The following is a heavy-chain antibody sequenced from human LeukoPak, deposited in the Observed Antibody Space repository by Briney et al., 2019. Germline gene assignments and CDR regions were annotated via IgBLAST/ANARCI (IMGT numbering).Heavy chain of an antibody. D-gene: IGHD3-10*01. CDR2: IYHSGST. Sequence: PSETLSPTCTVSGGSISSGDYSWNWIRQPPGKGLEWIGYIYHSGSTYYSPSLESRVTISVDKSKNQFSLKLSSVTAADTAVYYCARVGHYYYGSGSYLGGFDYWGQGTLVTVSS. CDR1: GGSISSGDYS. V-gene: IGHV4-30-2*01. J-gene: IGHJ4*02. CDR3: ARVGHYYYGSGSYLGGFDY.